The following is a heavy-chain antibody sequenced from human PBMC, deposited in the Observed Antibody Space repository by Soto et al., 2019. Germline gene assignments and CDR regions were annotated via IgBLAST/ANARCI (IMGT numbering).Heavy chain of an antibody. J-gene: IGHJ4*02. CDR3: ARGPARAPAAILSLRKYYFDY. Sequence: GGSLRLSCAASGFTFSSYWMSWVRQAPGKGLEWVANIKQDGSEKYYVDSVKGRFTISRDNAKNSLYLQMNSLRAEDTAVYYCARGPARAPAAILSLRKYYFDYWGQGTLVTVSS. V-gene: IGHV3-7*04. CDR2: IKQDGSEK. CDR1: GFTFSSYW. D-gene: IGHD2-2*01.